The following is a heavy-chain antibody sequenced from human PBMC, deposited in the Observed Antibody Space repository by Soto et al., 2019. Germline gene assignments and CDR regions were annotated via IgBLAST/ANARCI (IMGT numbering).Heavy chain of an antibody. CDR2: INHSGST. J-gene: IGHJ4*02. D-gene: IGHD2-2*01. CDR3: ARDAYADGDRDS. V-gene: IGHV4-34*01. Sequence: SETLSLTCAVYGGSFSGYYWSWIRQPPGKGLEWIGEINHSGSTNYNPSHKSRGTLSVDTSKNHFSLKLSSVTAADPAVYYCARDAYADGDRDSWGLGTLVKVSS. CDR1: GGSFSGYY.